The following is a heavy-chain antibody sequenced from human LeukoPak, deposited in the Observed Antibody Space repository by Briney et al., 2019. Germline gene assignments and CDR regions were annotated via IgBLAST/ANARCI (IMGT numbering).Heavy chain of an antibody. CDR2: IYSDGST. J-gene: IGHJ4*02. CDR1: GFTVSSNY. V-gene: IGHV3-53*01. Sequence: GGSLRLSCAAPGFTVSSNYMTWVRQAPGKGLEWLSVIYSDGSTYYADSVKGRFTISRDNSKNTLYLQMNSLRAEDTAVYYCARIPIVLITSGGYWGQGTLVTVSS. CDR3: ARIPIVLITSGGY. D-gene: IGHD3-22*01.